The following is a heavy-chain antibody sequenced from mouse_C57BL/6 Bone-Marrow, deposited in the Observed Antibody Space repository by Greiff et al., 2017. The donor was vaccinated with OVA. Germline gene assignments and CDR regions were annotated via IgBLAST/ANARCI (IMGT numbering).Heavy chain of an antibody. D-gene: IGHD2-2*01. CDR3: ARFSGYYYAVDY. CDR1: GYTFTSYW. CDR2: IYPSDSET. V-gene: IGHV1-61*01. Sequence: QVQLQQPGAELVRPGSSVKLSCKASGYTFTSYWLDWVKQRPGQGLEWIGNIYPSDSETHYNQKFKDKATLTVDKSSSTAYMQLSSLTSEDSAVYYCARFSGYYYAVDYGGQGTSVTVFS. J-gene: IGHJ4*01.